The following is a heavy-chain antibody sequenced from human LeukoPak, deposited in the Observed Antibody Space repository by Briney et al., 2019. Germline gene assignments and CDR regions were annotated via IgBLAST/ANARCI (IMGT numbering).Heavy chain of an antibody. CDR2: INPNSGGT. Sequence: GASVKVSCKASGYTFTGYYMHWVRQAPGQGLEWMGWINPNSGGTNYAQKFQGRVTMTRDTSISTAYMELSRPRSDDTAVYYCARLAPHSADGYCSGGSCYSGQRYYYYYMDVWGKGTTVTVSS. J-gene: IGHJ6*03. CDR1: GYTFTGYY. V-gene: IGHV1-2*02. D-gene: IGHD2-15*01. CDR3: ARLAPHSADGYCSGGSCYSGQRYYYYYMDV.